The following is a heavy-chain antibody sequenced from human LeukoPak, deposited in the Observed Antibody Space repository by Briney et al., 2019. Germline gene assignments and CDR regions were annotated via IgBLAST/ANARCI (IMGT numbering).Heavy chain of an antibody. CDR1: GGSISSGDYY. CDR2: IYYGGST. J-gene: IGHJ4*02. CDR3: ARVESSSGNDY. D-gene: IGHD6-6*01. V-gene: IGHV4-30-4*01. Sequence: SQTLSLTCTVSGGSISSGDYYWSWIRQPPGKGLEWIGYIYYGGSTYYNPSLKSRVTISVDTSKNQFSLKLSSVTAADTAVYYCARVESSSGNDYWGQGTLVTVSS.